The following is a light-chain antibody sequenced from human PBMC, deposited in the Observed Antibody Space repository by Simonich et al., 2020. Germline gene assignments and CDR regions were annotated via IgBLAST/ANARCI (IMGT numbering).Light chain of an antibody. CDR3: QQYYSTPRT. Sequence: DIVMTQSPDSLAVSLGERATINCKSSQSVLYSSNNKNYLAWYQQKPGPPPKLLIYWASTRDSGVPDRFSGSGSGTDFTLIISSLQAEDVAVYYCQQYYSTPRTFGQGTKVEIK. J-gene: IGKJ1*01. CDR2: WAS. V-gene: IGKV4-1*01. CDR1: QSVLYSSNNKNY.